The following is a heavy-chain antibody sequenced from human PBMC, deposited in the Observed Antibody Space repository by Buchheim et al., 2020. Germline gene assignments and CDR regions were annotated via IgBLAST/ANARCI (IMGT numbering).Heavy chain of an antibody. J-gene: IGHJ4*02. CDR3: ATLTSVDTAMVTFDY. CDR1: GFTFSSYA. CDR2: ISYDGSNK. D-gene: IGHD5-18*01. V-gene: IGHV3-30-3*01. Sequence: QVQLVESGGGVVQPGRSLRLSCAASGFTFSSYAMHWVRQAPGKGLEWVAVISYDGSNKYYADSVKGRFTISRDNSKNTLYLQMNSLRAEDTAVYYCATLTSVDTAMVTFDYWGQGTL.